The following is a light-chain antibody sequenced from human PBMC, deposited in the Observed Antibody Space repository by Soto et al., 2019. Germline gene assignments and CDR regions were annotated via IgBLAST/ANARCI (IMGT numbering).Light chain of an antibody. Sequence: IVLTQSPAILALSPGDRATLSCRASQSVSSYLAWYQQKPGQAPRLLIYDASNRATGIPTRFSGSGSGTDFTLTISSLEPEDFGVYYCQQRSDWPPSLTFGGGTKVDI. V-gene: IGKV3-11*01. CDR2: DAS. J-gene: IGKJ4*01. CDR1: QSVSSY. CDR3: QQRSDWPPSLT.